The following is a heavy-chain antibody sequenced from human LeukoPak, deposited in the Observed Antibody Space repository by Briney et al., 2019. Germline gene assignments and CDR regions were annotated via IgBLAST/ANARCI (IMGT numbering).Heavy chain of an antibody. Sequence: PGGSLRLSCVASGFTFSSYAMSWVRQAPGKGLEWVGFIRSKAYGGTTEYAASVKGRFTISRDDSKSIAYLQMNSLKTEDTAVYYCTRDGAGELDYWGQGTLVTVSS. CDR1: GFTFSSYA. D-gene: IGHD7-27*01. J-gene: IGHJ4*02. CDR3: TRDGAGELDY. CDR2: IRSKAYGGTT. V-gene: IGHV3-49*04.